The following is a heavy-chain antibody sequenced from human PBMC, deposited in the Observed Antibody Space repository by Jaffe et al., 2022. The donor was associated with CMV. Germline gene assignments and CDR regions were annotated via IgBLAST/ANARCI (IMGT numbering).Heavy chain of an antibody. CDR1: GFTFSSYA. J-gene: IGHJ4*02. CDR3: AKGGSAYYFLHDY. V-gene: IGHV3-23*01. Sequence: EVQLLESGGGLVQPGGSLRLSCAASGFTFSSYAMNWVRQAPGKGLEWVSTISGGGGSTYYADSVKGRFTISRDNSKNTLYLQMNSLRAEDSAVYYCAKGGSAYYFLHDYWGQGTLVTVSS. D-gene: IGHD3-22*01. CDR2: ISGGGGST.